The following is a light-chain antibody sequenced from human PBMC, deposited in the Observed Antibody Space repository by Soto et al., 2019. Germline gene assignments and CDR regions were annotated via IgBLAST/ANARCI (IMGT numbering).Light chain of an antibody. V-gene: IGKV1-5*01. CDR3: QQYNSYST. Sequence: DIQMTQSPSTLSASVGDRVTITCRASQSISSWLAWYQQKPGKAPKLLIYDASSLESGVPSRFSGSGSGTEITLTISTLQPDHFATYYCQQYNSYSTFGQGTKVEIK. J-gene: IGKJ1*01. CDR1: QSISSW. CDR2: DAS.